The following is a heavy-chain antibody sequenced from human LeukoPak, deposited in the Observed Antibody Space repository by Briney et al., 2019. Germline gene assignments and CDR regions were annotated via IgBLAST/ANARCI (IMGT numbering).Heavy chain of an antibody. CDR3: TRKARSSGPFQH. CDR2: ISHSGST. V-gene: IGHV4-34*01. CDR1: GGSFNGYY. J-gene: IGHJ1*01. D-gene: IGHD6-19*01. Sequence: PSETLSLTCGVYGGSFNGYYWSWIRQPPGKGLEWIGEISHSGSTNYSPSLKGRVTISLDTSKNQVSLNLNSMTASDTAVYYCTRKARSSGPFQHWGQGTLVTVSS.